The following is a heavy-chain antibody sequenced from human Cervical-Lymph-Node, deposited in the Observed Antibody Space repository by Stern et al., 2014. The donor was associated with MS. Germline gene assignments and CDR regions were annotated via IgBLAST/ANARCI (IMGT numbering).Heavy chain of an antibody. Sequence: QMQLVQYGAEVKKPGSSVKVSCKASGGTFSNYATSWVRQAPGQGLEWMGGIVPLFGKPNYAQKFQGRVTITADESTSTAYMDLSSLRSEDTAVYYCASPLTATSVPFGYYGMDVWGQGTTVTVS. CDR1: GGTFSNYA. CDR2: IVPLFGKP. D-gene: IGHD4-17*01. J-gene: IGHJ6*02. V-gene: IGHV1-69*01. CDR3: ASPLTATSVPFGYYGMDV.